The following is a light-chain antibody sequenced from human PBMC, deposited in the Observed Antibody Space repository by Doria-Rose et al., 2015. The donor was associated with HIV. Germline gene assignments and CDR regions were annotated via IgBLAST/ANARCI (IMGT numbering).Light chain of an antibody. CDR2: GAS. V-gene: IGKV1-9*01. Sequence: TQSPTFPSASVGVRVTITCRASQGISRYLAWYQQEPGKAPTLLIFGASTLQSGVPSRFSGSGSGTEFTLTISSLQPEDFATYYCQQFDSFPRTFGQGTKVELK. J-gene: IGKJ1*01. CDR3: QQFDSFPRT. CDR1: QGISRY.